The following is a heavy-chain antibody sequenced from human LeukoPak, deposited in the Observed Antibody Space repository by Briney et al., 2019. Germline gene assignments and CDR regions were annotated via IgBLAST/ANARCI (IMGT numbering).Heavy chain of an antibody. D-gene: IGHD2-2*01. CDR1: GGSISSSSYY. Sequence: SETLSLTCTVSGGSISSSSYYWGWIRQPPGKGLEWIGSIYYSGSTYYNPSLKSRVTISVDTSKNQFSLKLSSVTAADTAVYYCARDLGSQDIVVVPAAPWVYWGQGTLVTVSS. J-gene: IGHJ4*02. CDR2: IYYSGST. V-gene: IGHV4-39*07. CDR3: ARDLGSQDIVVVPAAPWVY.